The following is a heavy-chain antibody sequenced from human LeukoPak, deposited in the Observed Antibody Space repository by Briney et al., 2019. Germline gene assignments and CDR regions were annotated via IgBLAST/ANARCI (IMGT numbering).Heavy chain of an antibody. Sequence: PSETLSLTCTVSGGSISSSSYYWGWIRQPPGKGLEWIGSIYYSGSTYYNPSLKSRVTISVDTSKNQFPLKLSSVTAADTAVYYCARLFVGRGWLDEGYWFDPWGQGTLVTVSS. V-gene: IGHV4-39*01. J-gene: IGHJ5*02. CDR3: ARLFVGRGWLDEGYWFDP. CDR2: IYYSGST. D-gene: IGHD6-19*01. CDR1: GGSISSSSYY.